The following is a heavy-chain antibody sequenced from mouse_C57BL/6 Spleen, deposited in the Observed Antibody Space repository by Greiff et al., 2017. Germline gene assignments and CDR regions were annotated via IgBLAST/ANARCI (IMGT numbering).Heavy chain of an antibody. J-gene: IGHJ1*03. CDR3: ATGLCGYDGYFDV. CDR2: INPTNGGT. V-gene: IGHV1-26*01. D-gene: IGHD2-2*01. Sequence: VQLQQSGPELVKPGASVKISCKASGYTFTDYYMNWVKQSHGQSLEWIGDINPTNGGTSYNQKFTGKATLPVDKSSSTAYMELRSLTSEDSAVYSCATGLCGYDGYFDVWGTGTTVTVSS. CDR1: GYTFTDYY.